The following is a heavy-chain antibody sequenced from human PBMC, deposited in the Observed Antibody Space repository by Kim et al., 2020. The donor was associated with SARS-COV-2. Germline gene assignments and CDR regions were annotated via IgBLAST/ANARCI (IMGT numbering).Heavy chain of an antibody. CDR1: GGTFSSYA. J-gene: IGHJ6*03. CDR3: ARGGNDYIYYYYMDV. D-gene: IGHD4-4*01. V-gene: IGHV1-69*04. CDR2: IIPILGIA. Sequence: SVKVSCKASGGTFSSYAISWVRQAPGQGLEWMGRIIPILGIANYAQKFQGRVTITADKSTSTAYMELSSLRSEDTAVYYCARGGNDYIYYYYMDVWGKGTTVTVSS.